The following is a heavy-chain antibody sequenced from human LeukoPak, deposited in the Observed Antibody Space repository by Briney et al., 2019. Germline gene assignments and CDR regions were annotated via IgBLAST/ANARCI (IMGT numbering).Heavy chain of an antibody. CDR2: IYPGDSDT. CDR1: GYSFTSYW. Sequence: GESLKISXKGSGYSFTSYWIGWVRQMPGKGLEWMGIIYPGDSDTRYSPSFQGQVTISADKSISTAYLQWSSLKASDTAMYYCARHKTSPYYDFWSDYWGQGTLVTVSS. D-gene: IGHD3-3*01. J-gene: IGHJ4*02. V-gene: IGHV5-51*01. CDR3: ARHKTSPYYDFWSDY.